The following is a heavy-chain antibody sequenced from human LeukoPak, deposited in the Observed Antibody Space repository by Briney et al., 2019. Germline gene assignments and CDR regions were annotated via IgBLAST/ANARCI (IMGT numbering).Heavy chain of an antibody. V-gene: IGHV3-7*01. CDR1: GFTFSTYW. J-gene: IGHJ4*02. CDR3: AKTGSSSWGYFDY. CDR2: IKQDGSET. Sequence: GALRLSCAASGFTFSTYWMTWVRQAPGRGLEWVANIKQDGSETYYVDSVKGRFTISRDNAKNSLYLQMNSLRAEDTAVYFCAKTGSSSWGYFDYWGQGTLVTVSS. D-gene: IGHD6-13*01.